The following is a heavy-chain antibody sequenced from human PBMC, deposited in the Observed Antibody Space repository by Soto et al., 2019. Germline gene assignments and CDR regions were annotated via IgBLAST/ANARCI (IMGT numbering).Heavy chain of an antibody. CDR2: IIPIFGTA. V-gene: IGHV1-69*06. D-gene: IGHD6-19*01. CDR3: AREAGEGSWLPPYGMDV. J-gene: IGHJ6*02. Sequence: QVQLVQSGAEVKKPGSSVKVSCKASGGTFSSYAISWVRQAPGQGLEWMGGIIPIFGTANYAQKFQGRVTITADKSKSRADTELSSLRSEDTAVYYCAREAGEGSWLPPYGMDVWGQGTTVTVSS. CDR1: GGTFSSYA.